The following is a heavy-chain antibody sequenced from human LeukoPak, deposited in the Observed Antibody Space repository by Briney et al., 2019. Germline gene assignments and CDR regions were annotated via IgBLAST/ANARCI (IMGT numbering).Heavy chain of an antibody. Sequence: GGSLRLSCAASGFTFSSYWMSWVRQAPGKGLEWVANIKQDGSEKYYVDSVKGRFTISRDNAKNSLYLQMNSLRAEDTAVYYCARDGTYYYDSSVYWGQGTLVTVSS. CDR2: IKQDGSEK. CDR3: ARDGTYYYDSSVY. V-gene: IGHV3-7*01. D-gene: IGHD3-22*01. J-gene: IGHJ4*02. CDR1: GFTFSSYW.